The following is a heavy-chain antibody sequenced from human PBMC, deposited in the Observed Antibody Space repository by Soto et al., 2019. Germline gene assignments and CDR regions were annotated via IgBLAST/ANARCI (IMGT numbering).Heavy chain of an antibody. J-gene: IGHJ5*02. V-gene: IGHV4-39*01. D-gene: IGHD6-13*01. CDR1: GGSISSSSYY. CDR3: ARHDVAAAGTRWFDP. CDR2: IYYSGST. Sequence: SETLSLTCTVSGGSISSSSYYWGWIRQPPGKGLEWIGSIYYSGSTYYNPSLKSRVTISVDTSKNQFSLKLSSVTAADTAVYYCARHDVAAAGTRWFDPWGQGTLVTAPQ.